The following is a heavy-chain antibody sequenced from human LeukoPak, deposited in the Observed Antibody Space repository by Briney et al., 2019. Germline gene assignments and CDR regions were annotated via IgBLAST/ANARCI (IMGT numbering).Heavy chain of an antibody. D-gene: IGHD3-9*01. CDR3: TRDALRYFDWSFSYYYYGMDV. J-gene: IGHJ6*04. CDR1: GFTFGDYA. CDR2: IRSKAYGGTT. Sequence: PGGSLRLSCTASGFTFGDYAMSWVRQAPGKGLGGVGFIRSKAYGGTTEYAASVKGRFTISRDDSKSIAYLQMNSLKTEDTAVYYCTRDALRYFDWSFSYYYYGMDVWGKGTTVTVSS. V-gene: IGHV3-49*04.